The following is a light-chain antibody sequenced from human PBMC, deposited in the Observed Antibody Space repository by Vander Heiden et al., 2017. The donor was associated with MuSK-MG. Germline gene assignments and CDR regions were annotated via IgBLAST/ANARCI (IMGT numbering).Light chain of an antibody. CDR3: NYPDSSGNLGV. Sequence: SPELTQDPAVSVALGQTVRITCQGDSLRSYYASWYQQKPGQAPVRVIYGKNNRPSGIPDRFSGYSSGNTASFKTTGAQAEDEADDYCNYPDSSGNLGVFGGGTKLTVL. V-gene: IGLV3-19*01. CDR1: SLRSYY. CDR2: GKN. J-gene: IGLJ2*01.